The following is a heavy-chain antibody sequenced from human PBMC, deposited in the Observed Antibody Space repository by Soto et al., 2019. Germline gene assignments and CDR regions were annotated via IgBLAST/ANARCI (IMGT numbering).Heavy chain of an antibody. V-gene: IGHV3-11*05. Sequence: QVPLVESGGGLVKPGGSLRLSCAASGFTFSDYYMSWIRQAPGKGLEWVSYISSSSSYTNYADSVKGRFTISRDNAKNSLYLQMNSLRAEDTAVYYCARHFTGYSYMDVWGQGTTVTVSS. J-gene: IGHJ6*02. D-gene: IGHD5-18*01. CDR1: GFTFSDYY. CDR2: ISSSSSYT. CDR3: ARHFTGYSYMDV.